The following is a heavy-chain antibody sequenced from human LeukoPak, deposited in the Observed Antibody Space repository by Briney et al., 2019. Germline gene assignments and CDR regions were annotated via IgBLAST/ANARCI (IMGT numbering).Heavy chain of an antibody. CDR2: INQGGSEK. CDR3: ARDVGDL. J-gene: IGHJ4*02. CDR1: GFTFSTYW. D-gene: IGHD2-21*02. V-gene: IGHV3-7*01. Sequence: PGGSLRLSCAPSGFTFSTYWMGWVRQAPGKGLEWLANINQGGSEKYYVDSVKGRFTISRDNAKNSLFLQMNSLRAEDTPVYYCARDVGDLWGQGILVTVSS.